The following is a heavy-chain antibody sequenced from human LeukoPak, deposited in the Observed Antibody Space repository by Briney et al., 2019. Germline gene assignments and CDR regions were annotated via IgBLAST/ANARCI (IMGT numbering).Heavy chain of an antibody. CDR3: AKNLWLHTGVFDS. D-gene: IGHD5-24*01. CDR2: ISYDGSNK. CDR1: GFTFSSYG. V-gene: IGHV3-30*18. J-gene: IGHJ4*02. Sequence: GGSLRLSCAASGFTFSSYGMHWVRQAPGKGLEWVAVISYDGSNKYYADSVKGRFTISRDNSKNTLYLQMNSLRAEDTALYYCAKNLWLHTGVFDSWGQGTLVTVSS.